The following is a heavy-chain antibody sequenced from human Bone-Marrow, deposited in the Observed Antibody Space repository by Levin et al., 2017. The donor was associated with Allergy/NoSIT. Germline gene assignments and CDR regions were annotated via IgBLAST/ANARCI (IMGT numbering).Heavy chain of an antibody. D-gene: IGHD3-9*01. CDR1: GYPFTTHW. Sequence: GASVKVSCEASGYPFTTHWLHWVRQAPGQGLEWMGRITPNSGVTSYAQKFQGRVTMTRDTSITTAYMELSRLTSDDTAVYYCARDSSDATTIPYFDFWGQGTLVTVSS. V-gene: IGHV1-2*06. CDR3: ARDSSDATTIPYFDF. CDR2: ITPNSGVT. J-gene: IGHJ4*02.